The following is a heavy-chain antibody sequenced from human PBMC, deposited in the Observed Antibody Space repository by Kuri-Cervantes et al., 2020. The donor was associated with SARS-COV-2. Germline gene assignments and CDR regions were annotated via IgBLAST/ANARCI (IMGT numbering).Heavy chain of an antibody. D-gene: IGHD6-6*01. CDR1: GFTFSSYW. CDR2: IKQDGSEK. V-gene: IGHV3-7*01. J-gene: IGHJ4*02. Sequence: LSLTCAASGFTFSSYWMSWVRQAPGKGLEWVANIKQDGSEKYYVDSVKGRFTISRDNSKNTLYLQMNSLRAEDTAVYYCARDYIAARPGLDYWGQGTLVTVSS. CDR3: ARDYIAARPGLDY.